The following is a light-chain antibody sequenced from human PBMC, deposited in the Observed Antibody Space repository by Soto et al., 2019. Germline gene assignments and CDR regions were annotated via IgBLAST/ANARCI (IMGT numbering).Light chain of an antibody. CDR2: DVS. CDR1: SSDGGGYKY. V-gene: IGLV2-8*01. Sequence: SVVTQPPCASGSPGQSVTISCTGTSSDGGGYKYVSWYQEHPGKAPKLMIYDVSKRPSGVPDRFSGSKSGNTASLTVSGLQAEDEADYYCSSYAGRNNWVFGGGTKVTVL. CDR3: SSYAGRNNWV. J-gene: IGLJ3*02.